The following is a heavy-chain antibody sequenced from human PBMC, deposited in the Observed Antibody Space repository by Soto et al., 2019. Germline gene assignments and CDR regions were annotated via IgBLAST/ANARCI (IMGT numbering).Heavy chain of an antibody. CDR2: ISYDGSNK. CDR1: GFTFSSYA. Sequence: GGSLRLSCAASGFTFSSYAMHWVRQAPGKGLEWVAVISYDGSNKYYADSVKGRFTISRDNSKNTLYLQMNSLRAEDTAVYYYARDRSMIVVAPGYWGQGTLVTVSS. V-gene: IGHV3-30-3*01. J-gene: IGHJ1*01. CDR3: ARDRSMIVVAPGY. D-gene: IGHD3-22*01.